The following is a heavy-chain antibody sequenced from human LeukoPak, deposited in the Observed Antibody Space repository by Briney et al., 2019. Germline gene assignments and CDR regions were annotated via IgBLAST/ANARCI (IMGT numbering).Heavy chain of an antibody. Sequence: GASVKVSCKASGYTFTGYYMHWVRQAPGQGLEWMGWINPNSGGTNYAQKFQGRVTMTRDTSISTAYMELSRLRSDDTAVYYCARDIVVVPAARGGTNWFDPWGQGTLVTVSS. V-gene: IGHV1-2*02. CDR1: GYTFTGYY. CDR3: ARDIVVVPAARGGTNWFDP. J-gene: IGHJ5*02. CDR2: INPNSGGT. D-gene: IGHD2-2*01.